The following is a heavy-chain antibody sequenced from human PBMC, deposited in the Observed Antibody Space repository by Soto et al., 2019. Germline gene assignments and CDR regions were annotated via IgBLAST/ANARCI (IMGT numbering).Heavy chain of an antibody. Sequence: QVQLVQSGAEVKKPGSSVKVSCKASGGTFSSYAISWVRQAPGQGLEWMGGIIPIFGTANYAQKFQGRVTSTADESRSTAYMELSSLRSEDTAVYYCARVGVDEEAFDIWGQGTMVTVSS. CDR3: ARVGVDEEAFDI. CDR1: GGTFSSYA. D-gene: IGHD1-26*01. CDR2: IIPIFGTA. J-gene: IGHJ3*02. V-gene: IGHV1-69*12.